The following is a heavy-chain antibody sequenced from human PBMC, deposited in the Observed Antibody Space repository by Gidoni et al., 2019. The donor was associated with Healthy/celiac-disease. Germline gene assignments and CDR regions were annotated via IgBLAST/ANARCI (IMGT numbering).Heavy chain of an antibody. Sequence: EVQLVESGGGLVQTGGSLRLSCAASGFNFSGYTISWVRQAPGKGLEWVSAISGSGGSTYYADSVKGRFTISRDISKNTLYLQMNSLRAEDTAVYYCAKDYRYCSSTSCNDYYGMDVWGQGTTVTVSS. CDR3: AKDYRYCSSTSCNDYYGMDV. CDR1: GFNFSGYT. J-gene: IGHJ6*02. V-gene: IGHV3-23*04. CDR2: ISGSGGST. D-gene: IGHD2-2*01.